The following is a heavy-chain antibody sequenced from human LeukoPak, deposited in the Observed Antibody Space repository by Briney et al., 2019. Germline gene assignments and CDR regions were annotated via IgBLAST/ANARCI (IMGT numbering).Heavy chain of an antibody. CDR1: GGTFSSYA. Sequence: GASVKVSCKASGGTFSSYAISWVRQAPGQGLEWMGGIIPIFGTANYAQKFQGRVTITADESTSTAYMELSSLRSEDTAVYYCARDQGYYYDSSGYYYRNYYYYGMDVWGQGTLVTVSS. V-gene: IGHV1-69*13. J-gene: IGHJ6*02. CDR2: IIPIFGTA. CDR3: ARDQGYYYDSSGYYYRNYYYYGMDV. D-gene: IGHD3-22*01.